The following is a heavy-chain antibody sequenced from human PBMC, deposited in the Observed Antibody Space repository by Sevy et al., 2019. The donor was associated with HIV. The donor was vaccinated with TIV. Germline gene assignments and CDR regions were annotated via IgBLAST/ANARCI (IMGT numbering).Heavy chain of an antibody. D-gene: IGHD2-15*01. CDR2: ISYDGSNK. CDR1: GFTFSSYA. Sequence: GGSLRLSCAASGFTFSSYAMHWVRQAPGKGLEWEAVISYDGSNKYYADSVKCRFTISRDNSKNTLYLQMNSLRAEDTAVYYCARVNAVVVVAAAGDYWGQGTLVTVSS. CDR3: ARVNAVVVVAAAGDY. V-gene: IGHV3-30-3*01. J-gene: IGHJ4*02.